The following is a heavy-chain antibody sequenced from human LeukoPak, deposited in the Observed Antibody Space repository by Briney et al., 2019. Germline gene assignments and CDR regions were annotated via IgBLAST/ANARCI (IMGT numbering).Heavy chain of an antibody. CDR3: ARSRDGVFSGGDYYNGMDV. V-gene: IGHV3-33*01. J-gene: IGHJ6*02. CDR2: IWYDGSNK. D-gene: IGHD3-16*01. Sequence: GGSLRLSCAACGFTFSSFGMHWVRQGPDKGLEWVALIWYDGSNKHYADSVKGRYNVSRDNSRNTLYLHMNSLRVEDTAVYYCARSRDGVFSGGDYYNGMDVWGQGTTVTVSS. CDR1: GFTFSSFG.